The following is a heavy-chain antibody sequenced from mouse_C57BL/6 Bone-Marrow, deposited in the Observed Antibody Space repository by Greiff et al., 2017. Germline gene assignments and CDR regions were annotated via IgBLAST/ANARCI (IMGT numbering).Heavy chain of an antibody. Sequence: VQLQQSGPGLVQPSQSLSITCTASGFSLTSYGVHWVRQSPGKGLEWLGVIWSGGSTDSNAAFISRLSISKDNSKRQVFFKRNSLQADDTAIYYCAKDSSGYVGSYAMDYWGQGTAVTVSS. CDR1: GFSLTSYG. D-gene: IGHD3-2*02. J-gene: IGHJ4*01. V-gene: IGHV2-2*01. CDR2: IWSGGST. CDR3: AKDSSGYVGSYAMDY.